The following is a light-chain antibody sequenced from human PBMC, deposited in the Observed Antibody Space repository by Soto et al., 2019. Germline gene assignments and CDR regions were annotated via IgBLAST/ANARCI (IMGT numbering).Light chain of an antibody. CDR1: QSVSRSY. CDR2: GAS. CDR3: QQYGSSPWT. V-gene: IGKV3-20*01. J-gene: IGKJ1*01. Sequence: EIVLTQSPGTLSLPPGERATLSCRASQSVSRSYLAWYQQKPGQAPRLLMYGASSRATGIPDRFSGSGSGTDFTLTISRLEPEDFAVYYCQQYGSSPWTFAQGTK.